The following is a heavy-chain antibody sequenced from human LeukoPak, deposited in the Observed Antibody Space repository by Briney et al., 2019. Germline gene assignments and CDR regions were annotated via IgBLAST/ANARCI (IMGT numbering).Heavy chain of an antibody. D-gene: IGHD4-17*01. CDR2: ISSSGSTM. V-gene: IGHV3-48*03. CDR1: GFTFSSYE. Sequence: GGSLRLSCAASGFTFSSYEMNWVRQAPGKGLEWVSYISSSGSTMYYADSVKGRFTISRDNAKNSLYLQMNSLRAEDTAVYYCARGDYSGNWFDPWGQGTLVTVSS. CDR3: ARGDYSGNWFDP. J-gene: IGHJ5*02.